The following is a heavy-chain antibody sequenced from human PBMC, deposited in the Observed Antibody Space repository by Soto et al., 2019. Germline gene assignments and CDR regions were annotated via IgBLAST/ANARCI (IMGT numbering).Heavy chain of an antibody. CDR3: AREYYGLLTGYYNDH. CDR2: ISGDGTTI. Sequence: EVQLVESGGDLVQPGRSLRLSCAASGFPFSSYWMHWVRHTPGKGLEWVSRISGDGTTIYYADSVTGRFTVSRDNAKNTLSLQMSGLGAEDTAVYYCAREYYGLLTGYYNDHWGQGTLVSVSS. D-gene: IGHD3-9*01. V-gene: IGHV3-74*01. J-gene: IGHJ4*02. CDR1: GFPFSSYW.